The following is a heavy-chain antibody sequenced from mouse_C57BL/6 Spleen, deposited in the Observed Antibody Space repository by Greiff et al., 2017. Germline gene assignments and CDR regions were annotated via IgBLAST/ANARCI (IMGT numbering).Heavy chain of an antibody. D-gene: IGHD1-1*01. CDR2: INPSNGGT. J-gene: IGHJ3*01. V-gene: IGHV1-53*01. CDR3: AKRGNYGSSLFDY. Sequence: QVQLQQPGTELVKPGASVKLSCTASGFTFTSYWMHWVKQRPGQGLEWIGNINPSNGGTNYTEKFKSKATMTVDKSSSTAYMQLSSLTSEDSAVYYCAKRGNYGSSLFDYWGQGTLVTVSA. CDR1: GFTFTSYW.